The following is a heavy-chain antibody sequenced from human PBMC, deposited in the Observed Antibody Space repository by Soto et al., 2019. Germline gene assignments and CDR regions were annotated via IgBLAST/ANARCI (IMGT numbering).Heavy chain of an antibody. D-gene: IGHD5-12*01. CDR1: GYTFTSYG. CDR2: ISAYNGNT. V-gene: IGHV1-18*01. J-gene: IGHJ4*02. Sequence: ASVKVSCKASGYTFTSYGISWVRQAPGQGLEWMGWISAYNGNTNYAQKLQGRVTMTTDTSTSTAYMELRSLRSEDTAVYYCAIYSRTGSTFSGYDAIDYWGQGTLVTVSS. CDR3: AIYSRTGSTFSGYDAIDY.